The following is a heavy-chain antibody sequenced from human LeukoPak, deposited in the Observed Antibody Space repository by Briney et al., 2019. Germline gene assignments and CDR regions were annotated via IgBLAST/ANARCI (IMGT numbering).Heavy chain of an antibody. V-gene: IGHV3-23*05. CDR1: GFTLSGSD. J-gene: IGHJ4*02. Sequence: GGSLRLSSAASGFTLSGSDMSWVRQAPGGGLQWVSSISSSVSRTFYADSVKGRFTISRDNSKNTLYLQMNNLRAEDTAVYYCARERSNFEYWGQGTLVTVSS. CDR3: ARERSNFEY. D-gene: IGHD5-24*01. CDR2: ISSSVSRT.